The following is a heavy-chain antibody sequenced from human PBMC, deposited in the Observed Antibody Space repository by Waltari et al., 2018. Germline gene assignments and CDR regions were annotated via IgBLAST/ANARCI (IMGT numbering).Heavy chain of an antibody. J-gene: IGHJ5*02. Sequence: EVQLVESGGGLVKPGGSLRLSCAASGFTFSSYAMNWVRQAPGKGLEWCSSINSNSSIYYADSVKGRFTISRDNAKNSLYLQMNSLRAEDTAVYYCAREGGYCSGGSCRWFDPWGQGTLVTVSS. V-gene: IGHV3-21*01. CDR1: GFTFSSYA. D-gene: IGHD2-15*01. CDR3: AREGGYCSGGSCRWFDP. CDR2: INSNSSI.